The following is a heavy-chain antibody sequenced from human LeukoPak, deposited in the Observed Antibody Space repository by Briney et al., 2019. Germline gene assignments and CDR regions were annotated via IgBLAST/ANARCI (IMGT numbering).Heavy chain of an antibody. V-gene: IGHV3-23*01. CDR3: AKSGVVVVAATTADDAFDI. D-gene: IGHD2-15*01. CDR1: GFMFRSSS. CDR2: ISASAGNI. J-gene: IGHJ3*02. Sequence: GGSLRLSCAASGFMFRSSSMSWVRQVPGKGLEWVSTISASAGNIYYADSVKGRFTISRDNSKNTLYLQMNSLRAEDTAVYYCAKSGVVVVAATTADDAFDIWGQGTMVTVSS.